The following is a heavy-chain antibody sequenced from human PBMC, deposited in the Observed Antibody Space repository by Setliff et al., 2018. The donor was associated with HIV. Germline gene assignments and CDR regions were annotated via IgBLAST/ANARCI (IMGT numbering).Heavy chain of an antibody. CDR3: ATVHGSFWSRFDP. CDR2: FDPEDGET. D-gene: IGHD3-3*01. V-gene: IGHV1-24*01. Sequence: ASVKVSCKVSGYTLTELSMHWVRQAPGKGLEWMGGFDPEDGETIYAQKFQGRVTMTEDTSTDTAYMGLSSLRSEDTAVYYCATVHGSFWSRFDPWGQGTLVTVSS. CDR1: GYTLTELS. J-gene: IGHJ5*02.